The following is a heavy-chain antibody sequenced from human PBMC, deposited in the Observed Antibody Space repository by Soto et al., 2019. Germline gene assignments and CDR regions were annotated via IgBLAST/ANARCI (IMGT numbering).Heavy chain of an antibody. Sequence: SVKVSCKASGGTFSSYRINWVRQAPGQGLEWVGGIIPIYRTAGYAQKFQGRVTITADESARTSYMELRSLKSQDTAVYYCVRDSGGKLSSIWGQGTLVTVSS. CDR3: VRDSGGKLSSI. CDR2: IIPIYRTA. D-gene: IGHD6-13*01. J-gene: IGHJ4*02. V-gene: IGHV1-69*13. CDR1: GGTFSSYR.